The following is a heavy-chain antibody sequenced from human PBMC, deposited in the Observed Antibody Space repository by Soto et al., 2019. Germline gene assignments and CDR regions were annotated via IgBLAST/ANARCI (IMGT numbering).Heavy chain of an antibody. V-gene: IGHV1-18*01. J-gene: IGHJ4*02. Sequence: QVQLVQSGVEVKKPGASVKVSCKASGYTFTNYAISWVRQAPGRGLEWMGWVNTYNGNPNYAQIFQGRITMTTDTSTGSAYMELWSLKSDDSAVYYCARDSQYSTSWQRFDSWGQGTLVTVSS. CDR3: ARDSQYSTSWQRFDS. CDR1: GYTFTNYA. D-gene: IGHD6-13*01. CDR2: VNTYNGNP.